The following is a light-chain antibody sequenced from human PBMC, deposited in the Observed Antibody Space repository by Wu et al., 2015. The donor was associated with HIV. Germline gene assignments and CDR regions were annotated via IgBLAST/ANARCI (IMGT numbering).Light chain of an antibody. CDR3: HHYGTSPPYT. CDR1: HSVGNY. V-gene: IGKV3-20*01. J-gene: IGKJ2*01. CDR2: GAS. Sequence: EVVLTQSPGTLSLSPGERVILSCRTSHSVGNYLAWYQQKPGQAPRLLIYGASSRAIGIPDRFSGSGSGTDFSLTINRLEPEDFVVYYCHHYGTSPPYTFGQGTQGWRSN.